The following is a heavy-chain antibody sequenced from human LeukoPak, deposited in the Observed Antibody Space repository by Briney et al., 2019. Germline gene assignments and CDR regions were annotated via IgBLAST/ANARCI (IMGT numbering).Heavy chain of an antibody. J-gene: IGHJ6*03. V-gene: IGHV1-69*13. CDR1: GGTFSSYA. Sequence: ASVKVSCKASGGTFSSYAISWVRQAPGQGLEWMGGIIPIFGTANYAQKFQGRVTITADESTSTAYMELSSMRAEDTAVYYCAKDEGYYGSGSYLSLGYYYYMDVWGKGTTVTVSS. CDR3: AKDEGYYGSGSYLSLGYYYYMDV. CDR2: IIPIFGTA. D-gene: IGHD3-10*01.